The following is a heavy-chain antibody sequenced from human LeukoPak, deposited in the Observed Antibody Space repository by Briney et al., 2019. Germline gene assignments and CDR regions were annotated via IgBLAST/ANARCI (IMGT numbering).Heavy chain of an antibody. D-gene: IGHD1-14*01. CDR2: IYYSGST. Sequence: SETLSLTCTVSGGSISSSSYYWGWIRQPPGKGLEWIGSIYYSGSTYYNPSLKSRVTISVDTSKNQFSLKLSSVTAADTAVYYCARGNQYYYYYYCMDVWGKGTTVTVSS. CDR3: ARGNQYYYYYYCMDV. J-gene: IGHJ6*03. V-gene: IGHV4-39*07. CDR1: GGSISSSSYY.